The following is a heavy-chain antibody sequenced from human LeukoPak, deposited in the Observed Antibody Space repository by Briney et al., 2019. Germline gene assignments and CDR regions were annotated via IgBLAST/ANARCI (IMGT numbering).Heavy chain of an antibody. Sequence: GGSLRLSCAASGFTFSSYAMSWVRQAPGKGLEWVSAISGNGGSTYYADSVKGRFTISRDNSKNTLYLQMNSLRAEDTAVYYCAKKAGYSSGWPKLYNYYYGMDVWAKGTTVTVSS. CDR1: GFTFSSYA. CDR2: ISGNGGST. CDR3: AKKAGYSSGWPKLYNYYYGMDV. J-gene: IGHJ6*04. V-gene: IGHV3-23*01. D-gene: IGHD6-19*01.